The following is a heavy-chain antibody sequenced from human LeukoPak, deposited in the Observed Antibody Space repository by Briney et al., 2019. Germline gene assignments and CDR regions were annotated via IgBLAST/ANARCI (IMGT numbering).Heavy chain of an antibody. V-gene: IGHV3-30*18. CDR1: GFTFSSYG. J-gene: IGHJ4*02. Sequence: GSLRLSCAASGFTFSSYGMHWVRQAPGKGLEWVAVISYDGSNKYYADCVKGRFTISRDNSKNTLYLQMNSLRAEDTAVYYCAKDLGTGTPLDYWGQGTLVTVSS. CDR2: ISYDGSNK. D-gene: IGHD1-7*01. CDR3: AKDLGTGTPLDY.